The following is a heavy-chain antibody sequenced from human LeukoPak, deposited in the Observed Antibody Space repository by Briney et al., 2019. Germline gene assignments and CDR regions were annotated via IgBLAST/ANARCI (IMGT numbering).Heavy chain of an antibody. V-gene: IGHV3-9*01. CDR2: ISWNSGSI. J-gene: IGHJ4*02. CDR1: DFSFITYA. D-gene: IGHD6-13*01. Sequence: PGGSLRPPCAASDFSFITYAMHWVRQAPGKGLEWVSGISWNSGSIGYADSVKGRFTISRDNAKNSLYLQMNSLRAEDTALYYCAKDIGPSSRYSSNGFDYWGQGTLVTVSS. CDR3: AKDIGPSSRYSSNGFDY.